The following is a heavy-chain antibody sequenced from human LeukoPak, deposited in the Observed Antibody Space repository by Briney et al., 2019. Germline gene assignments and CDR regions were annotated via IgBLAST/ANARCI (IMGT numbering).Heavy chain of an antibody. CDR1: GYSISSSSYY. Sequence: KPSETLSLTCAVSGYSISSSSYYWGWIRQPPGKGLEWIGSIYYSGSTYYNPSLKSRVTISVDTSKNQFSLKLSSVTAADTAVYCCARLRPLPRVSSWYFDLWGRGTLVTVSS. CDR3: ARLRPLPRVSSWYFDL. CDR2: IYYSGST. D-gene: IGHD2-15*01. J-gene: IGHJ2*01. V-gene: IGHV4-39*01.